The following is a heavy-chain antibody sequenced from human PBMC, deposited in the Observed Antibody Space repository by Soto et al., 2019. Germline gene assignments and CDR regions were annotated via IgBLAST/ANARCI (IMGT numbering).Heavy chain of an antibody. CDR2: VYESRGT. J-gene: IGHJ5*02. CDR1: GGSLSNNNYY. D-gene: IGHD3-3*01. CDR3: ARHLPPAIFGVVIFRRNWFDP. V-gene: IGHV4-39*01. Sequence: NPSETLSLTCTVSGGSLSNNNYYWGWIRQAPGKGLEWVGGVYESRGTSYNPSLKGRVAISVDTSQNQFSLNLTSVTAADTAVYYCARHLPPAIFGVVIFRRNWFDPWGPGTLVTVSS.